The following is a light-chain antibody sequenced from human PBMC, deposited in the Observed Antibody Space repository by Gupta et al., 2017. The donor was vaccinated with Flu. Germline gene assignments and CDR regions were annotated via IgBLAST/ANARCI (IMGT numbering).Light chain of an antibody. CDR2: EVN. CDR1: SSDLVGYNY. CDR3: SSHVCTNNLV. V-gene: IGLV2-8*01. Sequence: QSALTQPRSASGSPGQSIPIHCTGASSDLVGYNYVTWYQPHPDKAPKLMIYEVNKRPAGVPARFSGSKPVNVASLTVSGLQADDDDYYYCSSHVCTNNLVFGTGTRVTVL. J-gene: IGLJ1*01.